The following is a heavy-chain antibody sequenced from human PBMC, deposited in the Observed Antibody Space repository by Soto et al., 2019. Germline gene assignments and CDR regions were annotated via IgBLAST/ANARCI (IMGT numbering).Heavy chain of an antibody. CDR1: GGSISSGDYY. CDR3: ARVVTADDAFDV. Sequence: PSETLSLTCTVSGGSISSGDYYWNWIRQPPGKGLEWIGNIFFRGSTHYNPSLESRLSMSVDTSKNQFSLRLTSVTAADTAVYYCARVVTADDAFDVWGQGTMVTVS. V-gene: IGHV4-30-4*08. D-gene: IGHD2-21*02. J-gene: IGHJ3*01. CDR2: IFFRGST.